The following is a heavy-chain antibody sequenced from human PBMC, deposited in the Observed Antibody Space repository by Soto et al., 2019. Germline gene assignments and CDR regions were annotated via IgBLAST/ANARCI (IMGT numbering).Heavy chain of an antibody. Sequence: QVQLQESGPGLVKPSETLSLTCTVSGGSISSYYWSWIRQPPGKGLEWIGYIYYSGSTNYNPSLKSRVTISVDTSKNQFSLKLSSVTAGDTAVYYCARSRGGYFDYWGQGTLVTVSS. CDR1: GGSISSYY. CDR2: IYYSGST. D-gene: IGHD3-16*01. CDR3: ARSRGGYFDY. V-gene: IGHV4-59*01. J-gene: IGHJ4*02.